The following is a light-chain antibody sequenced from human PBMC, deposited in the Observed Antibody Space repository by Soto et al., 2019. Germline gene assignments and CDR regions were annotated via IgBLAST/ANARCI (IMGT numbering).Light chain of an antibody. J-gene: IGKJ5*01. CDR2: HAS. CDR1: QSVTSN. Sequence: EIVMTQSPATLSVSPGERATLSCRASQSVTSNLAWDQQKPAQAPRLLIYHASARPGGIPARFSGSGSGTEFTLTISSLQSEDFAVCFCQQYNNLPPTFGQGTRLEIK. CDR3: QQYNNLPPT. V-gene: IGKV3-15*01.